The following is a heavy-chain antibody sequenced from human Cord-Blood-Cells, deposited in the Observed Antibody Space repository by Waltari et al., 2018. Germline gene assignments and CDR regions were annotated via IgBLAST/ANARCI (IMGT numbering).Heavy chain of an antibody. CDR2: INQSGST. Sequence: QVQLQQWGAGLLKPSETLSLTCAVYGGSFSGYYWSWIRQPPGKGLEWIGEINQSGSTNSKPSLKSRVTISVDPSKNQFSLKLSSVTAADTAVYYCARVVVTAIPDYWGQGTLVTVSS. J-gene: IGHJ4*02. V-gene: IGHV4-34*01. CDR3: ARVVVTAIPDY. D-gene: IGHD2-21*02. CDR1: GGSFSGYY.